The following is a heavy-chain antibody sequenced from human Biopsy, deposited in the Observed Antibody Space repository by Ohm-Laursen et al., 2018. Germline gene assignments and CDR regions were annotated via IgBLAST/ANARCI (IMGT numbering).Heavy chain of an antibody. CDR1: GGSISSDY. D-gene: IGHD3-22*01. Sequence: SETLSLTCTVSGGSISSDYWSWIRQTPGKGLEWIGYIYYSGSTNYNPSLKSRVTISVDTSKNQFSLRLNSVTAADTAVYYCARGEAGVYDALDIWGQGTTVTVSS. CDR2: IYYSGST. V-gene: IGHV4-59*01. J-gene: IGHJ6*01. CDR3: ARGEAGVYDALDI.